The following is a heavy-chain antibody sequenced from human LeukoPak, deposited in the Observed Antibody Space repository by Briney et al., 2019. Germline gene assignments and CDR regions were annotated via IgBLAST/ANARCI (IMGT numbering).Heavy chain of an antibody. J-gene: IGHJ4*02. CDR3: ARDKGRWLQKPL. CDR2: IYYSGST. D-gene: IGHD5-24*01. CDR1: GGSISSYY. V-gene: IGHV4-59*01. Sequence: PSATLSLTCTVSGGSISSYYWSWIRQPPGKGLEWIGYIYYSGSTNYNPSLKSRVTISVDTSKNQFSLKLSSVTAADTAVYYCARDKGRWLQKPLWGQGTLVTVSS.